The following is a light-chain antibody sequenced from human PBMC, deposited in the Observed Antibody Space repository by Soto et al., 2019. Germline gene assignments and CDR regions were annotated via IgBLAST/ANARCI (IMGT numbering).Light chain of an antibody. CDR2: GAS. Sequence: EIVLTQSPGTLSLSPGERATLSCRASQSVSSSYLAWYQQKPGQAPRLLIYGASSRATRIPDRFSGSGSGTDFTLTISRLEPEDFSVDYCQQYGSSSTVGQGTRLEIK. CDR3: QQYGSSST. V-gene: IGKV3-20*01. CDR1: QSVSSSY. J-gene: IGKJ5*01.